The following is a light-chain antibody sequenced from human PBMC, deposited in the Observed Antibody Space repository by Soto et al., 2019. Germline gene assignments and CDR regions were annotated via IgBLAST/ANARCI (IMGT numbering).Light chain of an antibody. V-gene: IGKV3-20*01. CDR2: GAS. CDR3: QHYGASPT. CDR1: QSVSGTF. Sequence: EIVLTQSPGTLSLSPAERATLSCRASQSVSGTFLAWYHQKPGQAPRLLIYGASTRATGIPDRFSGTGSGTDFTLTISRLEPEDFAVYYCQHYGASPTFGQGTKVEI. J-gene: IGKJ1*01.